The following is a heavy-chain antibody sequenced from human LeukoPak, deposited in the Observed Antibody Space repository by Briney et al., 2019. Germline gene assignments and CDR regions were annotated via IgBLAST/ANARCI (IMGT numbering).Heavy chain of an antibody. D-gene: IGHD6-13*01. J-gene: IGHJ4*02. V-gene: IGHV3-48*03. CDR1: GFTFSSYE. CDR2: ISSSGSTI. Sequence: GGSLRLSCAASGFTFSSYEMNWVRQAPGKGLEWVSYISSSGSTIYYADSVKGRFTISRDNAKNSLYLQMNSLRAEDTAVYYCESSSSWYDYWGQGTLVTVSS. CDR3: ESSSSWYDY.